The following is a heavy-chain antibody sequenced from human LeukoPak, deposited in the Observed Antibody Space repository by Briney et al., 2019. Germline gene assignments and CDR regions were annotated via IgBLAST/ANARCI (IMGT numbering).Heavy chain of an antibody. CDR2: ISGSGGST. Sequence: QPGGSLRLSYAASGFIFSSYAMSWVRQAPGKGLEWVSAISGSGGSTYYADSVKGRFTISRDNSKNTLYLQLNSLRAEDTAVYYCAKALLRFLEWLRSDYWGQGTLVTVSS. D-gene: IGHD3-3*01. CDR1: GFIFSSYA. CDR3: AKALLRFLEWLRSDY. V-gene: IGHV3-23*01. J-gene: IGHJ4*02.